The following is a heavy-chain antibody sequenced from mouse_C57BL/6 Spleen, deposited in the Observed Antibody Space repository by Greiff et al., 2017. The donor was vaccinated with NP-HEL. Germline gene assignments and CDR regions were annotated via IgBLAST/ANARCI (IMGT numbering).Heavy chain of an antibody. CDR1: GYSFTDYN. CDR2: INPNYGTT. CDR3: ARQGEGFTTVVATPFDY. D-gene: IGHD1-1*01. J-gene: IGHJ2*01. Sequence: VQLKQSGPELVKPGASVKISCKASGYSFTDYNMNWVKQSNGKSLEWIGVINPNYGTTSSNQMFKGKATLTVYQSSSTAYMQLNSLTSEDSAVYYCARQGEGFTTVVATPFDYWGQGTTLTVSS. V-gene: IGHV1-39*01.